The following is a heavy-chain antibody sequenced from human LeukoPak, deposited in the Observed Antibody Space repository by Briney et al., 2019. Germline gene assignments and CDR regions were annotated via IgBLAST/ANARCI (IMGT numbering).Heavy chain of an antibody. D-gene: IGHD1-26*01. CDR3: ASATVGYYGMDV. J-gene: IGHJ6*02. CDR2: MNPNSGNT. Sequence: ASVKVSCRASGYTFTSYDINWVRQATGQGLEWMGWMNPNSGNTDYAQKFQGRVTMTRNTSISTAYMELSRLRSEDTAVYYCASATVGYYGMDVWGQGTTVTVSS. V-gene: IGHV1-8*01. CDR1: GYTFTSYD.